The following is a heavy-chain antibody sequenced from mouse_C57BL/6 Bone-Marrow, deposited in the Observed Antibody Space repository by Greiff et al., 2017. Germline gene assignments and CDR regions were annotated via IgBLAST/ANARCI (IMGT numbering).Heavy chain of an antibody. CDR2: IDPSDSYT. CDR1: GYTFTSYW. Sequence: QVQLQQPGAELVMPGASVKLSCKASGYTFTSYWMHWVKQRPGQGLEWIGEIDPSDSYTNYNQKFKGKATLTVDKSSSTAYMQLSSLTSEDSAVYYCARESPYYDYLSYYAMDYWGQGTSVTVSS. J-gene: IGHJ4*01. CDR3: ARESPYYDYLSYYAMDY. V-gene: IGHV1-69*01. D-gene: IGHD2-4*01.